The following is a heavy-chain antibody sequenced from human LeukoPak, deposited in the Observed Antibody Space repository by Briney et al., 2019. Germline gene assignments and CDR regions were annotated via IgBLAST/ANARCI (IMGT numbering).Heavy chain of an antibody. CDR1: GGSISSYY. Sequence: PSETLSLTCTVSGGSISSYYWSWIRQPPGKGLEWIGYIYYSGSTNYNPSLKSRVTISVDTSKNQFSLKLSSVTAADTAVYYCARALDDYYVDVWGKGTTVTVSS. CDR3: ARALDDYYVDV. CDR2: IYYSGST. D-gene: IGHD1-1*01. V-gene: IGHV4-59*01. J-gene: IGHJ6*03.